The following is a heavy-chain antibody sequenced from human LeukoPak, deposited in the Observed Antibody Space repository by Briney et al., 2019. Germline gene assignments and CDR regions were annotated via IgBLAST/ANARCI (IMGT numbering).Heavy chain of an antibody. CDR3: TRDRSRAEDD. CDR2: INQGGSDK. J-gene: IGHJ4*02. D-gene: IGHD1-14*01. V-gene: IGHV3-7*01. CDR1: GFTFSGHW. Sequence: GGSLRLSCAASGFTFSGHWMSWVRQAPGKGLEGVANINQGGSDKYYVDSVKGRFTISRDNANNLLYLQMNSLRGEDTAVYYCTRDRSRAEDDWGQGPLVSVSS.